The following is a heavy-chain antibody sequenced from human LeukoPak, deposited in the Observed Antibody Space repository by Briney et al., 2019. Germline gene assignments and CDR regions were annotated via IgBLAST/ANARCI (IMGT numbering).Heavy chain of an antibody. J-gene: IGHJ3*02. CDR3: AREMSAPGKRRSGAFDI. Sequence: PSETLSLTCTVSGGSISSYYWSWIRQPPGKGLERIGYIYYSGSTNYNPSLKSRVTISVDTSKNQFSLKLSSVTAADTAVYYRAREMSAPGKRRSGAFDIWSQGTMVTVSS. CDR2: IYYSGST. CDR1: GGSISSYY. V-gene: IGHV4-59*01.